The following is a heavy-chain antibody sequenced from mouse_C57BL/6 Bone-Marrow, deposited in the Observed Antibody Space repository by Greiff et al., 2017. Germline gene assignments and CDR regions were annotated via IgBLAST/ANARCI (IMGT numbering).Heavy chain of an antibody. CDR3: ADGNNYAMNY. CDR2: ISNSGST. Sequence: EVQLQESGPGMVKPSQSLSLTCTVTGYSSTSGYDWHWIRHFPGNKLEWMGYISNSGSTIYNPSLKSRIFITHEIYKNHFFLKLNSVTTEDTATYYCADGNNYAMNYWSQGTSVTVSS. J-gene: IGHJ4*01. V-gene: IGHV3-1*01. D-gene: IGHD2-3*01. CDR1: GYSSTSGYD.